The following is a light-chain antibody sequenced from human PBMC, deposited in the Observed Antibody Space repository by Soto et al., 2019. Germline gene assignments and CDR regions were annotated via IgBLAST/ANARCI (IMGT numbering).Light chain of an antibody. CDR1: SGDVGGYYY. V-gene: IGLV2-14*01. J-gene: IGLJ1*01. Sequence: QSALTQPASVSGSPGQSITISCTGTSGDVGGYYYVSWYQQLPGKAPKLMISEVSNRPSGVSNRFSGSKSGNTASLTISGLQAEDEADYYCSSYTAVGTIFGTGTKVTVL. CDR2: EVS. CDR3: SSYTAVGTI.